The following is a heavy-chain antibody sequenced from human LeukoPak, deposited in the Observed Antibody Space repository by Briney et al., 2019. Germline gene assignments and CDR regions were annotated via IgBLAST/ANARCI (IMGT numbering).Heavy chain of an antibody. CDR1: GGSISSYY. CDR2: IYYSGST. Sequence: SETLSLTCTVSGGSISSYYWSWIRQPPGKGLEWIGYIYYSGSTNYNPSLKSRVTLSVDTSKNQFSLKLSSVTAADTAVYYCARVAHPAAAIWRALGAFDIWGQGTMVTVSS. V-gene: IGHV4-59*01. D-gene: IGHD6-13*01. CDR3: ARVAHPAAAIWRALGAFDI. J-gene: IGHJ3*02.